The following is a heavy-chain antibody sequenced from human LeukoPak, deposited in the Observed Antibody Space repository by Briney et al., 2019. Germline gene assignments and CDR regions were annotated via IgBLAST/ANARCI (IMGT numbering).Heavy chain of an antibody. CDR1: GFTFSSYS. J-gene: IGHJ4*02. V-gene: IGHV3-21*04. CDR2: ISSSSSYI. D-gene: IGHD3-22*01. CDR3: AKRGVVIRVILVGFHKEAYYFDS. Sequence: GGSLRLSCAASGFTFSSYSMNWVRQAPGKGLEWVSSISSSSSYIYYADSVKGRFTISRDNPKNTLYLQMNSLRAEDTAVYFCAKRGVVIRVILVGFHKEAYYFDSWGQGALVIVSS.